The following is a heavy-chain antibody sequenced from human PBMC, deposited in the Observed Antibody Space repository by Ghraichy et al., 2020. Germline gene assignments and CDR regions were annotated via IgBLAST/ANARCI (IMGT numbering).Heavy chain of an antibody. CDR3: VGDFSFGRYDF. Sequence: SQTLSLTCTVSGGSISSGSYYWGWIRQPPGKGLEWIGSIYHRGNTYHNPSLKSRVTMSVDTSKNQFSLKLSSVTDADTAVYYCVGDFSFGRYDFWGQGTLVTVSS. CDR1: GGSISSGSYY. D-gene: IGHD1-26*01. V-gene: IGHV4-39*07. J-gene: IGHJ4*02. CDR2: IYHRGNT.